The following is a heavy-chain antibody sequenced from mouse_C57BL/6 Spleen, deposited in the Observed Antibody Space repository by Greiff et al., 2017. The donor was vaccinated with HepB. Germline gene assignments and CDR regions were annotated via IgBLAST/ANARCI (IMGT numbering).Heavy chain of an antibody. D-gene: IGHD3-2*02. CDR3: ARGDSSGYGAY. V-gene: IGHV1-69*01. CDR1: GYTFTSYW. CDR2: IDPSDSYT. J-gene: IGHJ3*01. Sequence: QVHVKQPGAELVMPGASVKLSCKASGYTFTSYWMHWVKQRPGQGLEWIGEIDPSDSYTNYNQKFKGKSTLTVDKSSSTAYMQLSSLTSEDSAVYYCARGDSSGYGAYWGQGTLVTVSA.